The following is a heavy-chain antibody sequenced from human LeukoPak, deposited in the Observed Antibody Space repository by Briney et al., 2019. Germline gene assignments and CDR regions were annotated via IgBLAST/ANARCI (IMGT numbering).Heavy chain of an antibody. CDR3: ARHWYGSGSNY. CDR1: GGSFSGYY. J-gene: IGHJ4*02. Sequence: PSETLSLTCAVYGGSFSGYYWSWIRQPPGKGLEWIGEINHSGSTNYNPSLKSRVTISVDTSKNQFSLKLSSVTAADTAVYYCARHWYGSGSNYWGQGTLVTVSS. CDR2: INHSGST. V-gene: IGHV4-34*01. D-gene: IGHD3-10*01.